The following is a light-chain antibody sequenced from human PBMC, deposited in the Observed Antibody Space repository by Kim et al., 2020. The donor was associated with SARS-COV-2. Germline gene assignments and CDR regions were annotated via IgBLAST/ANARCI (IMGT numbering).Light chain of an antibody. CDR2: DVS. CDR1: SSDVGGYNY. V-gene: IGLV2-14*01. CDR3: SSYTSSSTSLYV. Sequence: QSALTQPASVSGSPGQSITISCTGTSSDVGGYNYVSRYQQHPGKAPKLMIYDVSKRPSGVSNRFSGSKSGNTASLTISGLQAEDEADYYCSSYTSSSTSLYVFGTGTKV. J-gene: IGLJ1*01.